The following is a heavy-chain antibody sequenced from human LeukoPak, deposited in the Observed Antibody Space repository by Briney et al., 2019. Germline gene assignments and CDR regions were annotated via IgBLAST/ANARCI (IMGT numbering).Heavy chain of an antibody. CDR3: ASATYYDFWSGYYHFDY. CDR2: IYYSGST. J-gene: IGHJ4*02. D-gene: IGHD3-3*01. V-gene: IGHV4-59*01. Sequence: SETLSLTCTVSGGSISSYYWSWIRQPPGKGLEWIGYIYYSGSTNYNPSLKSRVTISVDTSKNQFSLKLSSVTAADTAVYYCASATYYDFWSGYYHFDYWGQGTLVTVSS. CDR1: GGSISSYY.